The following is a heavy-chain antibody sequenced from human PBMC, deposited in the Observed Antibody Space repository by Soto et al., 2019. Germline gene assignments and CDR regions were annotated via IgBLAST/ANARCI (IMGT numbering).Heavy chain of an antibody. CDR3: AKHKDTSSRYLLPDF. J-gene: IGHJ4*02. Sequence: KTSETLSLTCTVSGGSISSRSYYWGWIRQPPGKGLERIGSIYHSGNAYYNPSLKSRVAVSVDTSKNQFSLKVTSVTATDTAVYYCAKHKDTSSRYLLPDFWGQGTLVTVSS. D-gene: IGHD6-13*01. CDR1: GGSISSRSYY. V-gene: IGHV4-39*01. CDR2: IYHSGNA.